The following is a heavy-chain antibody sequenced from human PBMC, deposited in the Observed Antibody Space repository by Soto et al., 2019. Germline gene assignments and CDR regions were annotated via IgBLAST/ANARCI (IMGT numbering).Heavy chain of an antibody. CDR3: ARSDPEYQRLRRHGMDV. V-gene: IGHV1-69*13. CDR1: GGTFSSYA. Sequence: ASVKVSCKASGGTFSSYAISWVRQAPGQGLEWMGGIIPIFGTANYAQKFQGRVTITADESTSTAYMELSSLRSEDTAVYYCARSDPEYQRLRRHGMDVWGQGTTVIVSS. J-gene: IGHJ6*02. CDR2: IIPIFGTA. D-gene: IGHD2-2*01.